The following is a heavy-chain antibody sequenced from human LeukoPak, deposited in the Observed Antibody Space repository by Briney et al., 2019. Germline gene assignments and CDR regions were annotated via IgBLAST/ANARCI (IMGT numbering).Heavy chain of an antibody. CDR1: GGSFSGYY. CDR3: ARHTYGSGRGDAFDI. CDR2: INHSGST. V-gene: IGHV4-34*01. Sequence: SETLSLTCAVYGGSFSGYYWSWIRQPPGKGLEWIGEINHSGSTNYNPSLKSRVTISVDTSKNQFSLKLSSVTAADTAAYYCARHTYGSGRGDAFDIWGQGTMVTVSS. D-gene: IGHD3-10*01. J-gene: IGHJ3*02.